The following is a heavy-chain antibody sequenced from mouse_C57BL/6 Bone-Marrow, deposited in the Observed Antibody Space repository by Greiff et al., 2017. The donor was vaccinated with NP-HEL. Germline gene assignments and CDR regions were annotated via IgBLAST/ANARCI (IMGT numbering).Heavy chain of an antibody. D-gene: IGHD1-1*02. CDR2: IYPRSGNT. CDR3: GRGLWRDY. CDR1: GYTFTSYG. Sequence: VQLQQSGAELVRPGASVKLSCKASGYTFTSYGISWVKQRPGQGLEWIGVIYPRSGNTYYNEKFKGKATLTADKSSSTAYMELRSRTSEDSAVDLCGRGLWRDYWGQGTTLTVSS. J-gene: IGHJ2*01. V-gene: IGHV1-81*01.